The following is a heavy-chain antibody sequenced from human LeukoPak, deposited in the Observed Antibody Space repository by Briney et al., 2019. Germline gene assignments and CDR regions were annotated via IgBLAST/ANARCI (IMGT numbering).Heavy chain of an antibody. CDR1: GFSFSTYW. D-gene: IGHD3-10*02. J-gene: IGHJ3*02. CDR2: INSDGRIT. CDR3: GSPRTFSGRNVLDM. V-gene: IGHV3-74*01. Sequence: GGSLRLSCAAAGFSFSTYWMHWVRQVPGKGLVWVSRINSDGRITEYAGSVKGRFTISRDNAKNTLYLQMNSLRVEDTAVYYCGSPRTFSGRNVLDMWGQGTMVTVSS.